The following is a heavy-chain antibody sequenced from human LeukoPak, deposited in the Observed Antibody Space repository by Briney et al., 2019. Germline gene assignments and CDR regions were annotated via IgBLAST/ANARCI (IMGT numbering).Heavy chain of an antibody. CDR1: GFTFSDYY. CDR2: LSGSGDIT. Sequence: TGGSLRLSCAASGFTFSDYYMSWIRQAPGKGLEWVSGLSGSGDITYYADSVKGRFTISRDNSKNTLYLQMNSLRAEDTAIYYCAKEPLYYYWGPGTLVTVSS. V-gene: IGHV3-23*01. J-gene: IGHJ4*02. CDR3: AKEPLYYY. D-gene: IGHD2-21*01.